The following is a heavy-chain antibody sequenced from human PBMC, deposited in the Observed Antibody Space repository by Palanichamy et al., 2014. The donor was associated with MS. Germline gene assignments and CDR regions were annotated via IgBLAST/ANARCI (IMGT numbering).Heavy chain of an antibody. CDR2: IYHSGST. D-gene: IGHD2-2*01. V-gene: IGHV4-4*02. CDR1: GGSISSSNW. Sequence: QVQLQESGPGLVKPSGTLSLTCAVSGGSISSSNWWSWVRPAPTGRGVEWIGEIYHSGSTNYNPSLKSRVTISVDKSKNQFSLKLSSVTAADTAVYYCARETVGYCSSTSCYPRGYFQHWGQGTLATVSS. CDR3: ARETVGYCSSTSCYPRGYFQH. J-gene: IGHJ1*01.